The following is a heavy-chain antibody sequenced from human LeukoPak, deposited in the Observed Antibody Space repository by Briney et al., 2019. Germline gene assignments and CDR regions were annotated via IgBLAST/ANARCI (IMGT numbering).Heavy chain of an antibody. D-gene: IGHD3-3*01. V-gene: IGHV3-23*01. J-gene: IGHJ4*02. CDR1: GVTFSSYA. CDR2: LSGSGGST. CDR3: AKDLTIFGVVLIVLEDDY. Sequence: PGGSLRLSCAASGVTFSSYAMSWVRQAPGKGLEWVSTLSGSGGSTYYADSVKGRFTISRDNSKNTLYLQMNSLRAEDTAVYYCAKDLTIFGVVLIVLEDDYWGQGTLVTVSS.